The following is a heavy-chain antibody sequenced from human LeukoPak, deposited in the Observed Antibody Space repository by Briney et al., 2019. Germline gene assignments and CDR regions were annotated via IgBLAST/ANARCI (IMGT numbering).Heavy chain of an antibody. CDR3: ATSFADGTFSFFDP. Sequence: ASVKVSCKATGNTFTNNDIIWVRQATGQGLEWMGWMNPYNGDTGYAQKFQGRVTLTRDTSTTTAYMELSGLKPDDSAVYYCATSFADGTFSFFDPWGQGSLVTVSS. CDR2: MNPYNGDT. D-gene: IGHD2/OR15-2a*01. J-gene: IGHJ5*02. V-gene: IGHV1-8*01. CDR1: GNTFTNND.